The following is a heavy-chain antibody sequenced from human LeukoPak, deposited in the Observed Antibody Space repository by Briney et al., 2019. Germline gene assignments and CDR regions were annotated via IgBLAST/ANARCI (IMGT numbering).Heavy chain of an antibody. V-gene: IGHV3-33*01. CDR1: GFTFSSYG. CDR3: ARDLSEDTAMGPFDY. D-gene: IGHD5-18*01. Sequence: GGSLRLSCAASGFTFSSYGMHWVRQAPGKGLEWVAVIWYDGSNKYYADSVKGRFTISRDNSKNSLYLQMNSLRAEDTAVYYCARDLSEDTAMGPFDYWGQGTLVTVSS. J-gene: IGHJ4*02. CDR2: IWYDGSNK.